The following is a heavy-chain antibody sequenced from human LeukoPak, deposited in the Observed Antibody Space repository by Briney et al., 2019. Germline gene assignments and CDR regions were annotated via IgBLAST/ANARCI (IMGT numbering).Heavy chain of an antibody. CDR3: ARSSYGDSTLYYYYYMDV. V-gene: IGHV4-39*07. CDR1: GGSIAGSSFY. J-gene: IGHJ6*03. CDR2: VYYSGST. Sequence: SETLSLTCTVSGGSIAGSSFYWGWIRQPPGEGLEWIGSVYYSGSTYYNSSLKSRVTISIDTSKNQFSLKLNSVTAADTAVYYCARSSYGDSTLYYYYYMDVWGKGTTVTISS. D-gene: IGHD4-17*01.